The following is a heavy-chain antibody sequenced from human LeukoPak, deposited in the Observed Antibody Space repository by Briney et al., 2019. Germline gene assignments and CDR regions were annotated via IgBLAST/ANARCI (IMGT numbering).Heavy chain of an antibody. CDR3: ARANALYCSSTSCLFDY. J-gene: IGHJ4*02. CDR2: INPNSGGT. CDR1: GYTFTGYY. V-gene: IGHV1-2*02. Sequence: ASVKVSCKASGYTFTGYYMHWVRQAPGQGLEWMAWINPNSGGTYYAQNFHGRITMTRDTSISTAYMELSRLRSDDTAIYYCARANALYCSSTSCLFDYWGQGTLVTVSS. D-gene: IGHD2-2*01.